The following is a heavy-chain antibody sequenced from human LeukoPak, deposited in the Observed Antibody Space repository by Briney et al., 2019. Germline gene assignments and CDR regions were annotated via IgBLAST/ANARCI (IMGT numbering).Heavy chain of an antibody. CDR3: ARTNPVYGVYDY. D-gene: IGHD4-17*01. CDR1: GFSVNDNY. J-gene: IGHJ4*02. V-gene: IGHV3-53*01. Sequence: GSLRLSCAVSGFSVNDNYMSWVRQAPGKGLQWVSVMFPDGRTYYADSVKGRFTISRDLARNTLLLQMHSLRADDTAVHYCARTNPVYGVYDYWGQGTLVTVSS. CDR2: MFPDGRT.